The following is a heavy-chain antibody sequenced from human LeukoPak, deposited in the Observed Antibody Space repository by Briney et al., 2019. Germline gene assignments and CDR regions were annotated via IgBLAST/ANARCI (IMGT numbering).Heavy chain of an antibody. V-gene: IGHV4-34*01. CDR3: ARGGMTIFGVVIGRAFDY. CDR2: INHSGST. J-gene: IGHJ4*02. Sequence: PSETLSLTCAVYGGSFSGYYWSWIRQPPGKGLEWIGEINHSGSTNYNPSLKSRVTISVDTSENQFSLKLSSVTAADTAVYYCARGGMTIFGVVIGRAFDYWGQGTLVTVSS. D-gene: IGHD3-3*01. CDR1: GGSFSGYY.